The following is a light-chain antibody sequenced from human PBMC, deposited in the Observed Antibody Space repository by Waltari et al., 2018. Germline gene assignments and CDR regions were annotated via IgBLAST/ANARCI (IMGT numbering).Light chain of an antibody. Sequence: ELVLTQSPVTLSLAPGERATLSCWASQSVGSSLAWYQQKPGQAPRLLMYDASNRATGVPARFNGSGSGTDFTLTIISLQSEDSAVYYCQQRSNWPPLSFGGGTKVEIK. CDR1: QSVGSS. CDR2: DAS. J-gene: IGKJ4*01. V-gene: IGKV3-11*01. CDR3: QQRSNWPPLS.